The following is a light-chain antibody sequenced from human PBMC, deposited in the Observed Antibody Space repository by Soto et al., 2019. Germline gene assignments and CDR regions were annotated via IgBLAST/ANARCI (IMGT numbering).Light chain of an antibody. CDR2: DAS. CDR3: QQYNTYSPERT. V-gene: IGKV1-5*01. Sequence: DIQMTQSPSTLSAFVGDRVTITCRASQSIGRWLAWYQQKPGKGPKLLIYDASSLESGVPSRFSGSGSGTEFTLTISSLQPDDFATYYCQQYNTYSPERTFGQGTKVDIK. CDR1: QSIGRW. J-gene: IGKJ1*01.